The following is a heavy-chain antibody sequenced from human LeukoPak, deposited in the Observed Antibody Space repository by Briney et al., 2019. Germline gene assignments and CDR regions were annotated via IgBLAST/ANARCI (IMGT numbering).Heavy chain of an antibody. V-gene: IGHV3-53*01. CDR1: GFSVASNY. CDR3: ASGEVGVRKFYSDPFHH. D-gene: IGHD2-15*01. Sequence: PGGSLRLTCAASGFSVASNYMTWVRQAPEKGLERVSILYSAGATYYADSVRGRFTITRDTSKNTLNLQMNSLRADDTAIYYCASGEVGVRKFYSDPFHHWGQGTLVTVSS. J-gene: IGHJ4*02. CDR2: LYSAGAT.